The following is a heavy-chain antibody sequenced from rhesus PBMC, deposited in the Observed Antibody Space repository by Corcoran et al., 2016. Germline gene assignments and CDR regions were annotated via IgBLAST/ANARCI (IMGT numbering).Heavy chain of an antibody. CDR1: GGSISSSNW. V-gene: IGHV4-93*02. D-gene: IGHD1-1*01. Sequence: QVQLQESGPAVVKPSETLSLTCAVSGGSISSSNWWSWICQSPGKGLEWVGGIYGSGGGTEYNPSLKGRVTISMETSRNQFSLKLSSVAAADTAVYYCARQGRAGTIDYWGQGVLVTVSS. CDR2: IYGSGGGT. J-gene: IGHJ4*01. CDR3: ARQGRAGTIDY.